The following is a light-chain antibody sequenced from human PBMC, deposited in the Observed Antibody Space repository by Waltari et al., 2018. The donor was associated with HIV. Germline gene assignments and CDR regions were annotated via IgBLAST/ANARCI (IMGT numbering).Light chain of an antibody. V-gene: IGLV3-25*03. CDR3: QSPDSSGPWV. Sequence: SYELTQPPSVSVSPGQTARITCSGDALPKQYAYWYQQKPGQAPVLVIYKDTERPSGIPEAFSGSSSGTTVTLTISGVQAEDEADYYCQSPDSSGPWVFGGGTKLTVL. CDR1: ALPKQY. CDR2: KDT. J-gene: IGLJ3*02.